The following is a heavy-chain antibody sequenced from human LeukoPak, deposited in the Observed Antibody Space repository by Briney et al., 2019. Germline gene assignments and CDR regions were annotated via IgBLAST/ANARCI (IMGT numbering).Heavy chain of an antibody. CDR1: GFTFSSYA. V-gene: IGHV3-23*01. D-gene: IGHD1-26*01. CDR2: ISGSGGST. CDR3: AKDKGWGYSSYDYYGMDV. Sequence: GGSLRLSCAASGFTFSSYAMSWVRQAPGKGLEWVSSISGSGGSTYYADSVKGRFTISRDISKNTLYVQMNSLRAEDAAVYYCAKDKGWGYSSYDYYGMDVWGQGTTVTVSS. J-gene: IGHJ6*02.